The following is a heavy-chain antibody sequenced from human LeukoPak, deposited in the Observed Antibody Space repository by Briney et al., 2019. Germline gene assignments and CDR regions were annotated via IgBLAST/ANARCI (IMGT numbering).Heavy chain of an antibody. J-gene: IGHJ3*02. CDR1: GGSLSSGDYF. V-gene: IGHV4-30-2*01. CDR3: ARYSSSGAFDI. CDR2: IYRSGST. D-gene: IGHD6-6*01. Sequence: SETLSLTCTVSGGSLSSGDYFWSWIRQPPGKGLEWIGHIYRSGSTYYNPSLKSRVTISVDRSKNQFSLNLSSVTAADTAVYYCARYSSSGAFDIWGQGTMVTVSS.